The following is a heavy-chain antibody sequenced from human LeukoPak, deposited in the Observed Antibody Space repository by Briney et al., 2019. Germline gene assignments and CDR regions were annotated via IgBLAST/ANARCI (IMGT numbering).Heavy chain of an antibody. J-gene: IGHJ4*02. V-gene: IGHV4-39*01. Sequence: SETLSLTCTVSTGSISSSSYYWRWIRQPPGKGLECIGNIYYSGSTYYNPSLKSRGTISVDTSKNQFSLKLSSVTAADTAVYYCASYGSGSGGIDHFAYWGQGTLVTASS. D-gene: IGHD3-10*01. CDR2: IYYSGST. CDR3: ASYGSGSGGIDHFAY. CDR1: TGSISSSSYY.